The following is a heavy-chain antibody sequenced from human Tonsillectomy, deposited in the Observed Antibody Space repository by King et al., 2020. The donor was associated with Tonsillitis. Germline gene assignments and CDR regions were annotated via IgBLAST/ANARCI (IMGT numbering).Heavy chain of an antibody. J-gene: IGHJ4*02. V-gene: IGHV3-33*01. CDR1: GFTFSSYG. CDR2: IWYDGSNK. CDR3: ASPTGYSYGALDY. Sequence: QVQLVESGGGVVQPGRSLRLSCAASGFTFSSYGMHWVRQAPGKGLEWVAVIWYDGSNKYYADSVKGRFTISRDNSKNTLYLQMNSLRAEDTAVYYCASPTGYSYGALDYWGQGTLVTVSS. D-gene: IGHD5-18*01.